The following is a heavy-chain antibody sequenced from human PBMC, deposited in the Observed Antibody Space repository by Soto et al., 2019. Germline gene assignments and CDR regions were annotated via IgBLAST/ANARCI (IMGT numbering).Heavy chain of an antibody. CDR1: GFTFSSYA. CDR3: ARDRGSMVRDYFDY. V-gene: IGHV3-30-3*01. J-gene: IGHJ4*02. D-gene: IGHD3-10*01. CDR2: ISHDGINK. Sequence: GGSLRLSCAASGFTFSSYAMSWVRQAPGKGLEWVAVISHDGINKHYADSVKGRVTVSRDNAKNSLYLQMNSLRAEDTAVYYYARDRGSMVRDYFDYWGQGTLVTVSS.